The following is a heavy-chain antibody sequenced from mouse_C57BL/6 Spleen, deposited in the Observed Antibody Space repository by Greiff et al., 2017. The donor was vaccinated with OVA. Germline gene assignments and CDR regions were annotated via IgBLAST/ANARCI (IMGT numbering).Heavy chain of an antibody. Sequence: VKLQESGPGLVAPSQSLSITCTVSGFSLTSYGVSWVRQPPGKGLEWLGVIWGDGSTHYHSALISRLSISKDNSKSQVFLKLNSLQTDDTATYYCDKGGGPYARDYGGQGTSGTVSS. V-gene: IGHV2-3*01. CDR2: IWGDGST. J-gene: IGHJ4*01. CDR3: DKGGGPYARDY. CDR1: GFSLTSYG.